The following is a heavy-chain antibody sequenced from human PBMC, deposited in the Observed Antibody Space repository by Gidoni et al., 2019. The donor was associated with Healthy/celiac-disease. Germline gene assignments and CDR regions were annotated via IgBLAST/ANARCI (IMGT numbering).Heavy chain of an antibody. CDR2: IYPGDSDP. V-gene: IGHV5-51*01. D-gene: IGHD3-10*01. J-gene: IGHJ4*02. CDR1: GYSSTSYW. Sequence: EVQLVQSGAEVKKPGESLKISCKGAGYSSTSYWIGGVRQMPGKGMEWMGIIYPGDSDPRYSPSFPGQVTISADKSISTAYLQWSSLKASDTAMYYCAIQKRYGSGSYTHYWGQGTLVTVSS. CDR3: AIQKRYGSGSYTHY.